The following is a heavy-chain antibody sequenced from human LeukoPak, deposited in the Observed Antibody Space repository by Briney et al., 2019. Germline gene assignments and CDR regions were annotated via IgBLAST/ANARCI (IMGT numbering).Heavy chain of an antibody. D-gene: IGHD3-16*01. CDR1: GFTFSSYA. V-gene: IGHV3-64*01. CDR3: ARDLSRDYVWGSRGAFDI. Sequence: GGSLRLSCAASGFTFSSYAMHWVRQAPGKGLEYVSAISSNGGSTYYANSVKGRFTISRDNSKSTLYLQMGSLRAEDMAVYYCARDLSRDYVWGSRGAFDIWGQGTMVTVSS. CDR2: ISSNGGST. J-gene: IGHJ3*02.